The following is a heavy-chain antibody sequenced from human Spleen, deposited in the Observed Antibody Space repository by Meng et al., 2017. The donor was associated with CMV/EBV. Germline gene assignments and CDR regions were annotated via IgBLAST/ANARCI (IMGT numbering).Heavy chain of an antibody. CDR3: ARGARGYCSSTSCYRNWFDP. CDR2: INHSGST. Sequence: QAQLKQWGAGLVKPSETLSLTCAVYGGSFSGYYWSWIRQPPGKGLEWIGEINHSGSTNYNPSLKSRVTISVDTSKNQFSLKLSSVTAADTAVYYCARGARGYCSSTSCYRNWFDPWGQGTLVTVSS. CDR1: GGSFSGYY. V-gene: IGHV4-34*01. D-gene: IGHD2-2*01. J-gene: IGHJ5*02.